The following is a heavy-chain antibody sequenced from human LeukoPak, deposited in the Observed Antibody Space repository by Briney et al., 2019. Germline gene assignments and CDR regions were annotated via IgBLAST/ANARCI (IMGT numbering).Heavy chain of an antibody. CDR1: GYPFTTYE. D-gene: IGHD1-14*01. CDR2: VHPNTGNT. J-gene: IGHJ5*02. V-gene: IGHV1-8*01. Sequence: ASVTVSCKTSGYPFTTYEINWVRQAAGQGLEWMGWVHPNTGNTAYAQRFQGRVTMTRDTSISTAYMELSSLTSNDTAVYFCARGPRNDPWGQGTLVTVSS. CDR3: ARGPRNDP.